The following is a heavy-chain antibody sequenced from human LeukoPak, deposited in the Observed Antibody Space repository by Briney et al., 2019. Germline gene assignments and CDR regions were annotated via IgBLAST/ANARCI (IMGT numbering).Heavy chain of an antibody. CDR2: IKEDGSDK. D-gene: IGHD2-2*01. J-gene: IGHJ4*02. Sequence: GGSLRLSCAATGFSFTTYWMSWVRQAPGKGLEWVANIKEDGSDKYYVDSVKGRFSISRDNSKNTLYLQMNSLRAEDTAVYYCAREGYCSSTSCFFDYWGQGTLVTVSS. V-gene: IGHV3-7*01. CDR1: GFSFTTYW. CDR3: AREGYCSSTSCFFDY.